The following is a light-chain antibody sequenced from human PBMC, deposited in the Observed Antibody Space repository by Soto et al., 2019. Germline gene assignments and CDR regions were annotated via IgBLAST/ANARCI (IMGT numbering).Light chain of an antibody. CDR3: QQYISSVT. CDR2: GAS. Sequence: EIVLTQSPGSLSLSPGQRATLSCRASQSVDTTFFAWYQKKPGQAPRLLIYGASKRATGIPDRFSGSGSGADFTLIINRQEPEDFAVYYCQQYISSVTFGQGTKVEIK. V-gene: IGKV3-20*01. J-gene: IGKJ1*01. CDR1: QSVDTTF.